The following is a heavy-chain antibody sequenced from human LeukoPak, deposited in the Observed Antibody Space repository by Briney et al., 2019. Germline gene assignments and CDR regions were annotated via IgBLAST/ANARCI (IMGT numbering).Heavy chain of an antibody. CDR3: AKDRSFGYYDSSGYGMDV. CDR1: GFTFSSYA. D-gene: IGHD3-22*01. J-gene: IGHJ6*02. Sequence: PGGSLRLSCAASGFTFSSYAMHWVRQAPGKGLEWVAVISYDGSNKYYADSVKGRFTISRDNSKNTLYLQMNSLRAEDTAVYYCAKDRSFGYYDSSGYGMDVWGQGTTVTVSS. CDR2: ISYDGSNK. V-gene: IGHV3-30*04.